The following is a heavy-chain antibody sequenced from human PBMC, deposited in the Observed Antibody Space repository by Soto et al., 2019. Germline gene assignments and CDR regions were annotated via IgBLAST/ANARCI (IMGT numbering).Heavy chain of an antibody. V-gene: IGHV3-21*03. J-gene: IGHJ5*02. CDR2: ISETSSYI. Sequence: GSLRLSCGASGFNFSNYNMNWVRQAPGQGLEWVSSISETSSYIYYAASVKGRFTISRDNAKNSVYLQMNGLRAEDTGVYYCVRLGEDSSDWEEHSWFDPWGQGTPVTVSS. CDR1: GFNFSNYN. CDR3: VRLGEDSSDWEEHSWFDP. D-gene: IGHD6-25*01.